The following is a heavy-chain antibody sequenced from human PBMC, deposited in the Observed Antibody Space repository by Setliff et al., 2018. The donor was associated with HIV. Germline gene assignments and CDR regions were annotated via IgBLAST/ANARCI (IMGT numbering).Heavy chain of an antibody. CDR1: GGSISSSSYY. CDR3: AKDLPNPGSGWFSWGFDY. Sequence: SETLSLTCTVSGGSISSSSYYWGWIRQPPGKGLEWIGTLYFTGSTYYNPSLKSRVTISVDTSKNQFSLKLRSVTAADTAVYYCAKDLPNPGSGWFSWGFDYWGQGTLVTVSS. CDR2: LYFTGST. D-gene: IGHD6-19*01. V-gene: IGHV4-39*02. J-gene: IGHJ4*02.